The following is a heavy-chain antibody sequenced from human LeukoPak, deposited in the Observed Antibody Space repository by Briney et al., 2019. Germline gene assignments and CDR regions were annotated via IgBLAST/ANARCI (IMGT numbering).Heavy chain of an antibody. J-gene: IGHJ6*03. D-gene: IGHD6-19*01. Sequence: PGGSLRLSCAASGFTVSGNYMSWVRQAPGKGLEWVSVIYSGGSTCYADSVKGRFTISRDNSKNAVYLQMNSLRAEDTAVYYCARDLVVAGRVGYYYMDVWGKGTTVIVSS. CDR1: GFTVSGNY. V-gene: IGHV3-53*01. CDR3: ARDLVVAGRVGYYYMDV. CDR2: IYSGGST.